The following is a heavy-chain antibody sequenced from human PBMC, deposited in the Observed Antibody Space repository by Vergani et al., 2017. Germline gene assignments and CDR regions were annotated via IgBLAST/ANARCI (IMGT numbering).Heavy chain of an antibody. D-gene: IGHD3-10*01. CDR2: ISDNGGTT. CDR1: GFTFRNYA. V-gene: IGHV3-23*01. J-gene: IGHJ4*02. CDR3: SAQTQSCHDY. Sequence: EVQLLESGGGLAQPGGSLRLSCAASGFTFRNYAMTWVRQAPGKGLEWVSIISDNGGTTYYADSVKGRFTISRDDSTNTAYLQLSSLGTDDTAIYFCSAQTQSCHDYWGQGTLVAVSS.